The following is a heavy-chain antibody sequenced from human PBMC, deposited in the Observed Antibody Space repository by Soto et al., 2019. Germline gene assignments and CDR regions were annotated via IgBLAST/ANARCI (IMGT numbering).Heavy chain of an antibody. CDR2: ISYDGSNK. Sequence: GGSLRLSCAASGFTFSSYGMHWVRQAPGKGLEWVAVISYDGSNKYYADSVKGRFTISRDNSKNTLYLQMNSLRAEDTAVYYCAKDPFTYYGSGSLPVWGQGTTVTVSS. V-gene: IGHV3-30*18. CDR3: AKDPFTYYGSGSLPV. CDR1: GFTFSSYG. D-gene: IGHD3-10*01. J-gene: IGHJ6*02.